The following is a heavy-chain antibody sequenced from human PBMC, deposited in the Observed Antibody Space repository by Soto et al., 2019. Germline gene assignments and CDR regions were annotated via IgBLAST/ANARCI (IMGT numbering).Heavy chain of an antibody. CDR1: GGSFSGYY. V-gene: IGHV4-34*01. CDR3: ARVPYWSGYYWPDYYYYGMDV. J-gene: IGHJ6*02. CDR2: INHSGST. Sequence: SETLSLTCAVYGGSFSGYYWSWIRQPPGKGLEWIGEINHSGSTNYNPSLKSRVTISVDTSKNQFSLKLSSVTAADTAVYYCARVPYWSGYYWPDYYYYGMDVWGQGTTVTVSS. D-gene: IGHD3-3*01.